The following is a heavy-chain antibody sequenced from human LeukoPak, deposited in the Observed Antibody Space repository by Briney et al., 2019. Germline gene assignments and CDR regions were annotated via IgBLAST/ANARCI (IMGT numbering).Heavy chain of an antibody. CDR2: IYYSGSA. Sequence: PSETLSLTCTVSGDSFSSADYYWNWIRQPPGKGLEWIGHIYYSGSAYYNPSLKSRITISVHTSKNQSSLKLTSVTAADTAMYYCARDRGWQGFDYWGQGTLVTVSS. V-gene: IGHV4-30-4*08. D-gene: IGHD3-10*01. J-gene: IGHJ4*02. CDR1: GDSFSSADYY. CDR3: ARDRGWQGFDY.